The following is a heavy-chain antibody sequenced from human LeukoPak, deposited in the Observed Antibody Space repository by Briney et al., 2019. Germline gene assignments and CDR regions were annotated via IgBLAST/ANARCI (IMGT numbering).Heavy chain of an antibody. J-gene: IGHJ4*02. CDR2: IYPGDSDT. CDR3: ARHTPNWNDGEDY. D-gene: IGHD1-1*01. Sequence: GESLKISCQGSGYSFTSYWIGWVRPMPGKGLEWMGIIYPGDSDTRYSPSFQGQVTISADKSISTAYLQWSSLKASDTAMYYCARHTPNWNDGEDYWGQGTLVTVSS. V-gene: IGHV5-51*01. CDR1: GYSFTSYW.